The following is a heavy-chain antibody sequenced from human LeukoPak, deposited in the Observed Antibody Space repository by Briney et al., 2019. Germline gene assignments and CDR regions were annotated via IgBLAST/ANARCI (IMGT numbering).Heavy chain of an antibody. V-gene: IGHV4-59*01. CDR3: ARVGYSYGYLSYYYGMDV. Sequence: PSETLSLTCTVSGGSISSYYWSWIRQPPGKGLEWIGYIYYSGSTNYNPSLKSRVTISVDTSKNQFSLKLSSVTAADTAVYYCARVGYSYGYLSYYYGMDVWGQGTTVTVSS. CDR1: GGSISSYY. J-gene: IGHJ6*02. CDR2: IYYSGST. D-gene: IGHD5-18*01.